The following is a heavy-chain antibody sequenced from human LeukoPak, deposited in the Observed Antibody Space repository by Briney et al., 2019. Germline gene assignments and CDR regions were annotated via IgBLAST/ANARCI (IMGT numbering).Heavy chain of an antibody. CDR3: AKGRGYGYLPDAFDI. CDR1: GFTFGDFA. V-gene: IGHV3-23*01. J-gene: IGHJ3*02. CDR2: QSDTGYYR. Sequence: GGSLRLSCTGSGFTFGDFAMSWVRQAPGKGLEWVSDQSDTGYYRNYADSAKGRFTISRDNSKNTLYLQMNSLRAEDTAVYYCAKGRGYGYLPDAFDIWGQGTMVTVSS. D-gene: IGHD5-18*01.